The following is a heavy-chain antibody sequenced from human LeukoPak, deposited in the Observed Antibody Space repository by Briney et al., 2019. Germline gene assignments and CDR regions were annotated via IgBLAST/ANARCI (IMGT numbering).Heavy chain of an antibody. CDR2: IYYSGST. J-gene: IGHJ6*03. Sequence: SETLSLTCTVSGGSISSYYWSWIRQPPGKGVEWIGYIYYSGSTNYNPSLKSRVTISVDKSKNQFSLKLSSVTAADTAVYYCARAIAVAGTYWGYYYYYMDVWGKGTTVTVSS. D-gene: IGHD6-19*01. V-gene: IGHV4-59*12. CDR3: ARAIAVAGTYWGYYYYYMDV. CDR1: GGSISSYY.